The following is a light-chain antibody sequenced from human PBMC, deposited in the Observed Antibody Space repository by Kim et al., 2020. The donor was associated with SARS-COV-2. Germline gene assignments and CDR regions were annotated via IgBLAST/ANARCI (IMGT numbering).Light chain of an antibody. CDR2: EVT. V-gene: IGLV2-8*01. Sequence: LTQPPSASGSPGQSVTISCTGTSSDVGGYNYVSWYQQHPGKAPKLMISEVTKRASGVPDRFSGSKSGNTASLTVSGLRAEDEAEYYCSSYAGNLYVFGTGTKVTVL. CDR3: SSYAGNLYV. CDR1: SSDVGGYNY. J-gene: IGLJ1*01.